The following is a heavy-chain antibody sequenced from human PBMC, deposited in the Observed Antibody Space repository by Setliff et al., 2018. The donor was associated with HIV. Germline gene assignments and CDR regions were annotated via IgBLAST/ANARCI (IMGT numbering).Heavy chain of an antibody. D-gene: IGHD2-15*01. V-gene: IGHV3-23*01. Sequence: LSCAASGFTFSSYAMSWVRQAPGKGLEWVSAISGSGGSTYYADSVKGRFTISRDNSKNSLYLQMNSLRAEDTAVYYCAKDLIVCSGGSCYGAPDAFDIWGQGTMVTVS. CDR2: ISGSGGST. CDR3: AKDLIVCSGGSCYGAPDAFDI. CDR1: GFTFSSYA. J-gene: IGHJ3*02.